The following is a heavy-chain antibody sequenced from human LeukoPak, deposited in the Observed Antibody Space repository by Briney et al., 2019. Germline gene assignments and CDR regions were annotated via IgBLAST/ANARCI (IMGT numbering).Heavy chain of an antibody. CDR1: GFTFSSYS. V-gene: IGHV3-21*01. CDR2: ISSSSSYI. J-gene: IGHJ4*02. D-gene: IGHD2-15*01. Sequence: PGGSLRLSCAASGFTFSSYSMNWVRQAPGKGLEWVSSISSSSSYIYYADSVKGRFTISGDNAKNSLYLQMNSLRAEDTAVYYCARARGCSGGSCYFDYWGQGTLVTVSS. CDR3: ARARGCSGGSCYFDY.